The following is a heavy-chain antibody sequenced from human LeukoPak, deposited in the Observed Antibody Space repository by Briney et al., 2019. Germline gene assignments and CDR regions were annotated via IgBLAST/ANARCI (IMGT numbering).Heavy chain of an antibody. D-gene: IGHD2-2*01. J-gene: IGHJ4*02. CDR1: GYSFTSYW. V-gene: IGHV5-51*01. Sequence: GESLKISCRGSGYSFTSYWIGWVRQMPGKGLEWMGIIYPGDSDTRYTPSFQGQVTMSADKSINTAYLQWSSLKASDTAIYYCARRQGCSSTSCPPDYWGQGTLVTVSP. CDR3: ARRQGCSSTSCPPDY. CDR2: IYPGDSDT.